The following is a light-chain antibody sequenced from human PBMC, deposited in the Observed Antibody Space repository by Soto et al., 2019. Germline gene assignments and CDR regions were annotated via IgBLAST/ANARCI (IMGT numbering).Light chain of an antibody. CDR3: QQSYTTPHT. CDR1: QSMSSY. J-gene: IGKJ5*01. Sequence: DIQMTQSPSSLSASVGDRVIITCRASQSMSSYLNWYQQKPGKAPKLLIYAASSLQSGVPSRFSGSGSGTDFTLTISSLQPEDFATYYCQQSYTTPHTFGHGTRLEIK. V-gene: IGKV1-39*01. CDR2: AAS.